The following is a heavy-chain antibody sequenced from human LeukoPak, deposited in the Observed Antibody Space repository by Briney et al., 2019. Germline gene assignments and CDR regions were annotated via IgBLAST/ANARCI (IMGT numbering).Heavy chain of an antibody. D-gene: IGHD3-22*01. J-gene: IGHJ4*02. CDR2: ISSGSSHI. CDR1: GFTFSSYN. CDR3: ARDLGDYYCDTVGY. V-gene: IGHV3-21*01. Sequence: TGGSLRLSCAASGFTFSSYNMNWVRQAPGKGLEWVSSISSGSSHIYYADSVKGRFTISRDNAKNSLYLQMNSLRAEDTAVYYCARDLGDYYCDTVGYWGQGTLVTVSS.